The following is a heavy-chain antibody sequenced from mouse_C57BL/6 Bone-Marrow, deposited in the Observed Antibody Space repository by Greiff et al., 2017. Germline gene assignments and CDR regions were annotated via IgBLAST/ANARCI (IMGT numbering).Heavy chain of an antibody. CDR3: SGGGGYSPCYFDY. J-gene: IGHJ2*01. V-gene: IGHV1-19*01. Sequence: EVQVVESGPVLVKPGASVKMSCKASGYTFTDYYMNWVKQSHGKSLEWIGVINPYNGGTSYNQKFKGKATLTVDKSSSTAYMELNSLTSEDSAVYYCSGGGGYSPCYFDYWGQGTTVTVSS. CDR1: GYTFTDYY. CDR2: INPYNGGT. D-gene: IGHD2-3*01.